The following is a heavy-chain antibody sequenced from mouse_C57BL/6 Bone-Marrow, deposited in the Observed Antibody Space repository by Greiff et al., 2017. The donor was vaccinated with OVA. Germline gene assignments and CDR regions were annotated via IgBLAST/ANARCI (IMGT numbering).Heavy chain of an antibody. CDR2: IYPRSGNT. J-gene: IGHJ1*03. CDR1: GYTFTSYG. V-gene: IGHV1-81*01. Sequence: VKLQESGAELARPGASVKLSCKASGYTFTSYGISWVKQRTGQGLEWIGEIYPRSGNTYYNEKFKGKATLTADKSSSTAYMELRSLTSEDSAVYFCLITTVVYWYFDVWGTGTTVTVSS. CDR3: LITTVVYWYFDV. D-gene: IGHD1-1*01.